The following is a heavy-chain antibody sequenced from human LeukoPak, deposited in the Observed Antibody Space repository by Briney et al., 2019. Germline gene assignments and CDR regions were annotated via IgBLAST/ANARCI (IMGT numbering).Heavy chain of an antibody. V-gene: IGHV1-2*04. Sequence: ASVKVSCKASGYTFTSYAMHWMRQAPGQGLEWMGWINPNSGGTNYAQKFQGWVTMTRDTSISTAYMELSRLRSDDTAVYYCARGRSVWVGATNFRNWFDPWGQGTLVTVSS. CDR1: GYTFTSYA. CDR2: INPNSGGT. D-gene: IGHD1-26*01. J-gene: IGHJ5*02. CDR3: ARGRSVWVGATNFRNWFDP.